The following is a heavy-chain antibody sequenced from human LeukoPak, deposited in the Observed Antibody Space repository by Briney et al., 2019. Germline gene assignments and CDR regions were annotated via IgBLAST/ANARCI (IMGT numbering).Heavy chain of an antibody. CDR1: GYTFTGYY. Sequence: ASVKVSCKASGYTFTGYYMHWVRQAPGQGLEWMGWINPNSGGTNYAQKFQGRVTMTRDTSISTAYMELSSLRSDDTAVYYCASVTPDYYYYYYMDVWGKGTTVTVSS. CDR3: ASVTPDYYYYYYMDV. D-gene: IGHD2-15*01. CDR2: INPNSGGT. V-gene: IGHV1-2*02. J-gene: IGHJ6*03.